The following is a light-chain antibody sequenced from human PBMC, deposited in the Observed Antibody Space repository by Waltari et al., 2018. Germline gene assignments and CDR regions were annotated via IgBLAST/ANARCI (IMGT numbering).Light chain of an antibody. CDR1: SPNLGGAP. CDR3: AAWDDSLDGWV. J-gene: IGLJ3*02. Sequence: QSVLTQPPSASGTPGPRVTISCSGSSPNLGGAPVRRYQPLPGTAPTPLIYSNNQRPSGVPARFSGSKSGTTASLAISGLQSEDEAAYYCAAWDDSLDGWVFGGGTKLTVL. V-gene: IGLV1-44*01. CDR2: SNN.